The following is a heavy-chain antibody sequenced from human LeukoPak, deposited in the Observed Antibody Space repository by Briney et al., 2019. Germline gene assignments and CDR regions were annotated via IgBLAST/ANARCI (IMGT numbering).Heavy chain of an antibody. Sequence: SGGSLRLSCAASGFTFSTYWMSWVRQAPGKGLEWVANIHQDGNEKYYVDSVKGRFTISRDNAKNSLYLQMNSLRAEDTAVYYCARIDCSSTSCPNDYWGQGTLVTVSS. CDR2: IHQDGNEK. CDR3: ARIDCSSTSCPNDY. D-gene: IGHD2-2*01. CDR1: GFTFSTYW. V-gene: IGHV3-7*01. J-gene: IGHJ4*02.